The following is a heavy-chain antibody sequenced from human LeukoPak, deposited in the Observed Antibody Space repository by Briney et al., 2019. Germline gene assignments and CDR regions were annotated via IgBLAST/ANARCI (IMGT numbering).Heavy chain of an antibody. CDR2: ISAGGGTK. V-gene: IGHV3-23*01. J-gene: IGHJ4*02. Sequence: GGSLRLSCAASGLTLNIYDMHWVRQAPGKGLEWVSVISAGGGTKDYADSVRGRFTVSRDNSRNTLFLQMNSLRAEDTAIYYCAKDQEGYLRPIDYWGQGTLITVSS. D-gene: IGHD5-24*01. CDR3: AKDQEGYLRPIDY. CDR1: GLTLNIYD.